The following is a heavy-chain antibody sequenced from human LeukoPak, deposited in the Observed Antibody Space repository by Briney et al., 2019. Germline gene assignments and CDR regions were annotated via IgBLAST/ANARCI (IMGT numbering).Heavy chain of an antibody. J-gene: IGHJ4*02. D-gene: IGHD6-19*01. CDR2: ITGSESST. CDR3: AKHRGSGVAGTGGVES. Sequence: PGGSLRLSCAASGFTFGSYAMTWVRQAPGKGLEWVSVITGSESSTYYADSVRGRFPISRDNPKNTLYLQMNSLRADDTAVYYCAKHRGSGVAGTGGVESWGQGTLVTVSS. V-gene: IGHV3-23*01. CDR1: GFTFGSYA.